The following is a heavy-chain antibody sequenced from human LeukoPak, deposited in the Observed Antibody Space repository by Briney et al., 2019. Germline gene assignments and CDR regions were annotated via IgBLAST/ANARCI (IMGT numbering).Heavy chain of an antibody. Sequence: SGTLSLTCGVSGGSISNTNWWSWVRQPPGQGLEWIGEISLSGLTNYNPSLKSRVTVSVDTSKNQFSLRLTSVTAADTAVYYCARSPNYNDYYFDYWGQGTLLTVSS. V-gene: IGHV4-4*02. CDR2: ISLSGLT. CDR3: ARSPNYNDYYFDY. J-gene: IGHJ4*02. CDR1: GGSISNTNW. D-gene: IGHD4/OR15-4a*01.